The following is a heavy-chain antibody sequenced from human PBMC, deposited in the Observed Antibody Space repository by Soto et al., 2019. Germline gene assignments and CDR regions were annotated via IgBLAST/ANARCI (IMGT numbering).Heavy chain of an antibody. V-gene: IGHV3-23*01. CDR1: GFTFMNYA. CDR3: AKDNTQTKVARPYGFDY. D-gene: IGHD6-6*01. J-gene: IGHJ4*02. Sequence: GGSLRLSCAASGFTFMNYAMSWVRQAPGKGLEWVSGLSGNGDSTYYADSVKGRFTISRDNSKNMLYLQMNSLRAEDNAVYFCAKDNTQTKVARPYGFDYWGQGTLVTVSS. CDR2: LSGNGDST.